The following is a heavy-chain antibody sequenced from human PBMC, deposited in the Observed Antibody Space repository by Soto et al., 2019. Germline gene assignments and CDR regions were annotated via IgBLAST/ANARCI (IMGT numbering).Heavy chain of an antibody. CDR1: GYTFTSSG. CDR2: ISTYNGNT. V-gene: IGHV1-18*01. CDR3: GRDLYQSVFYYGMDV. J-gene: IGHJ6*02. Sequence: QVQVMQSGAEVKKPGASVKVSCKASGYTFTSSGISWVRQAPGQGLEWMGWISTYNGNTNYAQKLKGRVTMTTDTSTSTAYMELMSLRSDDTAVYYCGRDLYQSVFYYGMDVWGQGTTVTVSS. D-gene: IGHD2-2*01.